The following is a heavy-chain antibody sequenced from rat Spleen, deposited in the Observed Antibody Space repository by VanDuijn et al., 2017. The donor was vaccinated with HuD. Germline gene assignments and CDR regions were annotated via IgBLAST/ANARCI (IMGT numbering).Heavy chain of an antibody. CDR1: GFSITTHY. CDR2: INYSGDT. CDR3: ARGPVDY. J-gene: IGHJ2*01. V-gene: IGHV3-1*01. Sequence: RLQESGPGLLKPSQSLSLTCSVTGFSITTHYWGWIRKFPGNKMEWMGYINYSGDTNYNPSLKSRISITRDTLKNQFFLHLNSLTTEDTATYFCARGPVDYWGRGVMVTVSS.